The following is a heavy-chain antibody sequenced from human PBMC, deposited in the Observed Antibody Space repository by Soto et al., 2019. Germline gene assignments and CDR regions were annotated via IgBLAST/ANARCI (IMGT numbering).Heavy chain of an antibody. D-gene: IGHD2-8*01. CDR3: ARASCTNGVCYYYYYGMDV. CDR2: IKQDGSEK. Sequence: PGGSLRLSCAASGFPFGRYWMSWVRQTPGKGLEWVANIKQDGSEKYYADSVKGRFTISRDNAKNSLYLQMNSLRAEDTAVYYCARASCTNGVCYYYYYGMDVWGQGTTVTVSS. V-gene: IGHV3-7*01. CDR1: GFPFGRYW. J-gene: IGHJ6*02.